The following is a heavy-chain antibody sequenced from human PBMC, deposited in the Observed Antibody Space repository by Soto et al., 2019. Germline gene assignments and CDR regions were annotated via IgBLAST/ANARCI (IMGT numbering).Heavy chain of an antibody. Sequence: SETLSLTCTVSGGSISSSSYYWGWIRQPPGKGLEWIGSIYYSGSTYYNPSLKSRVIISVDTSKNQFSLKLSSVTAADTAVYYCASYDFWSGYFRPWGQGTLVTVSS. J-gene: IGHJ5*02. CDR2: IYYSGST. D-gene: IGHD3-3*01. CDR1: GGSISSSSYY. V-gene: IGHV4-39*07. CDR3: ASYDFWSGYFRP.